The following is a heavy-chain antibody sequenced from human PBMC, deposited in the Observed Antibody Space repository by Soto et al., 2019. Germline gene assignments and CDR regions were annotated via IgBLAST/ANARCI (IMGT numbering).Heavy chain of an antibody. V-gene: IGHV3-9*01. Sequence: EVQLVQYGGGWVQPGRFLRLSCGASGFTFDDYGMHWVRQAPGKGLEWVSSISWNSGRIGYADSVKGRFTISRDNVKNSLYLQMNSLRAEDTALYYCARSGEFSASDYFGFWGQGTLVTVSS. J-gene: IGHJ4*02. CDR2: ISWNSGRI. CDR1: GFTFDDYG. D-gene: IGHD3-10*01. CDR3: ARSGEFSASDYFGF.